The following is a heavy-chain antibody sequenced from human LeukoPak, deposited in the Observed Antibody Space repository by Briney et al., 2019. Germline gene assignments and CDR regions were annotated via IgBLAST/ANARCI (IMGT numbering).Heavy chain of an antibody. J-gene: IGHJ4*02. V-gene: IGHV4-30-2*01. CDR2: IYHSGST. CDR1: GGSISSGGYY. Sequence: SETLSLTCTVSGGSISSGGYYWSWIRQPPGKGLGWIGYIYHSGSTYYNPSLKSRVTISVDRSKNQFSLKLSSVTAADTAVYHCARDRWQLVLAYWGQGTLVTVSS. D-gene: IGHD6-13*01. CDR3: ARDRWQLVLAY.